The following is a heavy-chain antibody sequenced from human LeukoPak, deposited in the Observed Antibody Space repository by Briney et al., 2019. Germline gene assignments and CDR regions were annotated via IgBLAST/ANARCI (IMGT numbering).Heavy chain of an antibody. Sequence: SETLSLTCTVSGCSINSYYWGWIRQPPGKGLECIGYIHYTGTTNYNPSLRSRVTISIDMSKNQFSLKLSSVTAADTAVYYCAKGGLRDGYSYASWGQGTLITVSS. J-gene: IGHJ5*02. V-gene: IGHV4-59*01. CDR3: AKGGLRDGYSYAS. D-gene: IGHD5-24*01. CDR2: IHYTGTT. CDR1: GCSINSYY.